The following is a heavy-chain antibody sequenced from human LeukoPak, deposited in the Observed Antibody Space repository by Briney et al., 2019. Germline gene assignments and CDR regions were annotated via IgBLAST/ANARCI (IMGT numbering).Heavy chain of an antibody. V-gene: IGHV5-51*01. D-gene: IGHD5-18*01. CDR3: ARRGEAMDPFDY. CDR1: GYSFTSYW. CDR2: IYPGDSDT. Sequence: KAGESLKISCKDSGYSFTSYWIGWVRQMPGKGLELMGIIYPGDSDTRYSPSFQGQVTISADKSINTAYLQWSSLKASDTAIYYCARRGEAMDPFDYWGQGTLVTVSS. J-gene: IGHJ4*02.